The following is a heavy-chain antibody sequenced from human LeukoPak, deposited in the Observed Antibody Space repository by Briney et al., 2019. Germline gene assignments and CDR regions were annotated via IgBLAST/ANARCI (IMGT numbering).Heavy chain of an antibody. CDR2: ISNSGSTI. CDR1: GFTFSTYG. V-gene: IGHV3-48*04. Sequence: PGGSLRLSCAASGFTFSTYGINWVRQAPGKGLEWVAYISNSGSTIYYADYVKGRFTISRDNAKDSLYLQMNSLRAEDTAVYYCARGSIAVATHYYYMDVWGKGTTVTASS. CDR3: ARGSIAVATHYYYMDV. J-gene: IGHJ6*03. D-gene: IGHD6-19*01.